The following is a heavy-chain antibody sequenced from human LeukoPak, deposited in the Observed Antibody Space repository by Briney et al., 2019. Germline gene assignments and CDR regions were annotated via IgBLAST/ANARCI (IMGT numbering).Heavy chain of an antibody. D-gene: IGHD3-22*01. CDR2: FDPEDGET. V-gene: IGHV1-24*01. CDR1: GYTLTELS. Sequence: GASVKVSCKVSGYTLTELSMHWVRQAPGKGLEWMGGFDPEDGETIYAQKFQGRVTMTEDTSTDTAYMELSSLRSEDTAVYYCATRAYYYDSSGYRFDYWGQGTLVTVSS. CDR3: ATRAYYYDSSGYRFDY. J-gene: IGHJ4*02.